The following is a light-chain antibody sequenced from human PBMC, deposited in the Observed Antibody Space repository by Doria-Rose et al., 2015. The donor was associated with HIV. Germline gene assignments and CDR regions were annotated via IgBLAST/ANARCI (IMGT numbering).Light chain of an antibody. J-gene: IGKJ3*01. Sequence: DIRVTQSPESLGMSLGERATLNCKSNQSLLYTSKNYLAWYQQKPGQPPKLLIYWASTRQPGLPARFSGSGSGTDFTLTISSLEAEDVAVYYCQQYYDTPSFGPGTTVDIK. CDR3: QQYYDTPS. CDR2: WAS. V-gene: IGKV4-1*01. CDR1: QSLLYTSKNY.